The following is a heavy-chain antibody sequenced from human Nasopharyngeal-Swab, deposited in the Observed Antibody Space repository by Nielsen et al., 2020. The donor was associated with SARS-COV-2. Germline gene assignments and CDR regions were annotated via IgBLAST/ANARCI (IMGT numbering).Heavy chain of an antibody. D-gene: IGHD3-9*01. J-gene: IGHJ3*02. V-gene: IGHV4-34*01. Sequence: SQTLSLPCAVYGGSFIGYYWSWILQPPGKGLEWIGEINHSGSTNYNPSLKSRVTISVDTPKNQFSLKLSSVTAADTAVYYCARRAVLRYPWPTKMGNAFDIWGQGTMGTVSS. CDR3: ARRAVLRYPWPTKMGNAFDI. CDR2: INHSGST. CDR1: GGSFIGYY.